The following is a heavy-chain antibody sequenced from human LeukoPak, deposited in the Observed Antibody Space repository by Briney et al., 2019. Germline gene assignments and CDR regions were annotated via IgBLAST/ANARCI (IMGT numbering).Heavy chain of an antibody. J-gene: IGHJ3*02. V-gene: IGHV3-74*01. CDR2: INMDGSRT. CDR1: GFTLSSYW. CDR3: ARVGAVAGITDI. D-gene: IGHD6-19*01. Sequence: PGGSLRLSCAASGFTLSSYWIHWVRQAPGEGLVWVSRINMDGSRTSYADLVKGRFTISRDNAKNTVYLQMNGLRAEDTAMYYCARVGAVAGITDIWGQGAMVTVSS.